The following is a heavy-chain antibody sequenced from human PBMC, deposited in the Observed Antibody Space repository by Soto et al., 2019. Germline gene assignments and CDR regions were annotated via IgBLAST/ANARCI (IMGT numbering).Heavy chain of an antibody. V-gene: IGHV3-23*01. CDR3: AKDRVAARTSFDY. Sequence: GGSLRLSCAASGFTFSSYAMSWVRQAPGKGLEWVSAISGSGGSTYYADSVKGRFTISRDNSKNTLYLQMNSLRAEDTDVYYCAKDRVAARTSFDYWGQGTLVTVSS. D-gene: IGHD6-6*01. CDR2: ISGSGGST. CDR1: GFTFSSYA. J-gene: IGHJ4*02.